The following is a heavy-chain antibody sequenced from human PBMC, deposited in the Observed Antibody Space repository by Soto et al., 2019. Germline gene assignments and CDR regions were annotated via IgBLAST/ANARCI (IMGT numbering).Heavy chain of an antibody. CDR2: ITSGSSTI. CDR3: VRDAGSLGY. J-gene: IGHJ4*02. V-gene: IGHV3-48*01. Sequence: EVQLVESGGGLVQPGGSLRLSCVVSVFTFSSYSMDWVRQAPGKGLEWVSYITSGSSTIHYADSVKGRFTISRDNAKNSVFLQMNSLRVEDTAVYYCVRDAGSLGYWGQGTLLTVSS. D-gene: IGHD3-10*01. CDR1: VFTFSSYS.